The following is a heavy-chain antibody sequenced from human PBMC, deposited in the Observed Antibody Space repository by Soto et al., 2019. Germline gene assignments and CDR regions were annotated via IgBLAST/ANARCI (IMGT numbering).Heavy chain of an antibody. J-gene: IGHJ6*02. Sequence: DVQLLESGGNLVQPGGSLTLSCSASGFTLSSYAMSWVRQAPGKGLEWVSSISAGGDMTYNSDSVKGRFTISRDNSNNGVFLQMHNRRIEDTALYYCARGDRGGSGSPASYYYSGWDVWGQGATVTVS. D-gene: IGHD3-10*01. CDR2: ISAGGDMT. CDR1: GFTLSSYA. V-gene: IGHV3-23*01. CDR3: ARGDRGGSGSPASYYYSGWDV.